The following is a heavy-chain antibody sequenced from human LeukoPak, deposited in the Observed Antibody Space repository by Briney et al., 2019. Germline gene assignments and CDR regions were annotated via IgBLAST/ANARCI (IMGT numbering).Heavy chain of an antibody. J-gene: IGHJ4*02. CDR3: ARDLKDYYDSSGYYSSDY. CDR2: ISSSGSTI. D-gene: IGHD3-22*01. Sequence: GGSLRLSCAASGFTFSDYYMSWIRQAPGKGLEWVSYISSSGSTIYYADSVKGRFTISRDNAKNSLYLQMNSLRAEDAAVYYCARDLKDYYDSSGYYSSDYWGQGTLVTVSS. CDR1: GFTFSDYY. V-gene: IGHV3-11*04.